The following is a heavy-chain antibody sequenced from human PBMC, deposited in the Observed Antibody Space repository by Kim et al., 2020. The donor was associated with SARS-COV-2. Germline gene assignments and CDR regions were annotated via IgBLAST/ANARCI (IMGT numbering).Heavy chain of an antibody. CDR3: AKDKGDYYYYMDV. Sequence: GGSLRLSCAASGFTFDDYAMHWVRQAPGKGLEWVSGISWNSGSIGYADSVKGRFTISRDNAKNSLYLQMNSLRAEDTALYYCAKDKGDYYYYMDVWGKGTTVTESS. CDR1: GFTFDDYA. J-gene: IGHJ6*03. CDR2: ISWNSGSI. V-gene: IGHV3-9*01.